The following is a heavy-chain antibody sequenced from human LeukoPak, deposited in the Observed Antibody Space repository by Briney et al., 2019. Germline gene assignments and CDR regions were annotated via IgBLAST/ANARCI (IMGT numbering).Heavy chain of an antibody. CDR1: GGSFSGYY. CDR3: ARGGYCSGGSCYSVGKYYFDY. D-gene: IGHD2-15*01. J-gene: IGHJ4*02. Sequence: SETLSLTCAVYGGSFSGYYWSWIRQPPGKGLEWIGYIYYSGSTNYNPSLKSRVTISVDTSKNQFSLKLSSVTAADTAVYYCARGGYCSGGSCYSVGKYYFDYWGQGTLVTVSS. CDR2: IYYSGST. V-gene: IGHV4-59*01.